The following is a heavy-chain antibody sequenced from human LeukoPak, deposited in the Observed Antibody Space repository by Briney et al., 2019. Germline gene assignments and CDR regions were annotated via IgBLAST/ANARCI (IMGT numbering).Heavy chain of an antibody. V-gene: IGHV4-39*07. J-gene: IGHJ5*02. CDR2: ILYSGST. CDR1: GGSISTSNYY. Sequence: PSETLSLTCTVSGGSISTSNYYWGWIRQPPGKGLEWIGNILYSGSTYYSPSLRSRVTISLDTSKNQFSLKLSSVTAADTAVYYCARVLAAAGNNWFDPWGQGTLVTVSS. CDR3: ARVLAAAGNNWFDP. D-gene: IGHD6-13*01.